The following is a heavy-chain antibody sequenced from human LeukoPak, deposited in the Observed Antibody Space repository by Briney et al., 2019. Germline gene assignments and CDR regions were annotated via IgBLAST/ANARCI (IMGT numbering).Heavy chain of an antibody. CDR3: ARAVSSSGYSDYYYYGMDV. CDR2: ISYDGSNK. Sequence: PGGSLRLSCAASGFTFSSYAMHWVRQAPGKGLEWVAVISYDGSNKYYADSVKGRFTISRDNSKNTLYLQMNSPRAEDTAVYYCARAVSSSGYSDYYYYGMDVWGQGTTVTVSS. V-gene: IGHV3-30-3*01. D-gene: IGHD3-22*01. CDR1: GFTFSSYA. J-gene: IGHJ6*02.